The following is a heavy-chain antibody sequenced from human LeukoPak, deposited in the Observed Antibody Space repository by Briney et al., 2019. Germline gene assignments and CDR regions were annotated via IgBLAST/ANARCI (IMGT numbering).Heavy chain of an antibody. V-gene: IGHV1-2*02. J-gene: IGHJ3*02. CDR2: INPNSGGT. CDR1: GYTFTSYG. Sequence: ASVKVSCKASGYTFTSYGISWVRQAPGQGLEWMGWINPNSGGTNYAQKFQGRVTMTRDTSISTAYMELSRLRSDDTAVYYCARDRAYYDISDAFDIWGQGTMVTVSS. CDR3: ARDRAYYDISDAFDI. D-gene: IGHD3-9*01.